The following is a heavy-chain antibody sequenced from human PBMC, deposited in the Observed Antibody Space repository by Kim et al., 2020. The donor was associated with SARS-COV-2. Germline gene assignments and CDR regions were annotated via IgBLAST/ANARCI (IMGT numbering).Heavy chain of an antibody. CDR1: GFTFDDYA. CDR3: AKDIRFGEPGGFDY. J-gene: IGHJ4*02. V-gene: IGHV3-9*01. D-gene: IGHD3-10*01. CDR2: ISWNSGSI. Sequence: GGSLRLSCAASGFTFDDYAMHWVRQAPGKGLEWVSGISWNSGSIGYADSVKGRFTISRDNAKNSLYLQMNSLRAEDTALYYCAKDIRFGEPGGFDYWGQGTLVTVSS.